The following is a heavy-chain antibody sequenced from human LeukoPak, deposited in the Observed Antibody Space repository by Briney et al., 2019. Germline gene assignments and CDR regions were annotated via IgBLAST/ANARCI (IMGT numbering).Heavy chain of an antibody. Sequence: ASVKVSCKASGYTFTGYYMHWVRQAPGQGLEWMGWINPNSGGTNYAQKFQGRVTMTRDTSISTAYMELSRLRSDDTAVYYCARGLPDYGGNSGAFLFDYWGQGTLVTVSS. CDR1: GYTFTGYY. V-gene: IGHV1-2*02. CDR2: INPNSGGT. J-gene: IGHJ4*02. D-gene: IGHD4-23*01. CDR3: ARGLPDYGGNSGAFLFDY.